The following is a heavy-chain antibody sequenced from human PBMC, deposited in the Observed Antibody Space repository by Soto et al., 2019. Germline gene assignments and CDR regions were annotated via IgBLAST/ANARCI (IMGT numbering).Heavy chain of an antibody. J-gene: IGHJ4*02. CDR1: GFTFRNYA. CDR2: IRASGDST. D-gene: IGHD5-18*01. CDR3: AKGGYTSYYDY. Sequence: EVQLLESGGGLVQPGGSLRLSCAASGFTFRNYAMTWVRQAPGKGLEWVSTIRASGDSTYYADSVKGRITIPRDNSKNTVYLQMNTLEAEDTAVYFCAKGGYTSYYDYWGQGILVTVSS. V-gene: IGHV3-23*01.